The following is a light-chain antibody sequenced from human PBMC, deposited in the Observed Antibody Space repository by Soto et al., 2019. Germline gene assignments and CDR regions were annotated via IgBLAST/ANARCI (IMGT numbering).Light chain of an antibody. CDR2: DVS. J-gene: IGLJ1*01. CDR3: SSYTSSSTRV. Sequence: LTQPASVSGSPGQSITISCTGTSSDVGGYNYVSWYQQHPGKVPKLMIYDVSNRPSGVSYRFSGSKSGNTASLTIFGLQADDEADYYCSSYTSSSTRVFGTGTKVTVL. CDR1: SSDVGGYNY. V-gene: IGLV2-14*03.